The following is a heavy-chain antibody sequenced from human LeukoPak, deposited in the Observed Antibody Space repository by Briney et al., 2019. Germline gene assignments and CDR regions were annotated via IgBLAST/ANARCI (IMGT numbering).Heavy chain of an antibody. CDR3: AREGEIAADGTFRH. CDR2: IYYSGST. CDR1: GGSISSGDYY. V-gene: IGHV4-30-4*08. D-gene: IGHD6-13*01. Sequence: SETLSLTCTVSGGSISSGDYYWSWIRQPPGKGLEWSGYIYYSGSTYYNPSLKSRVTISVDTSKNQFSLKLSSVTAADTAVYSCAREGEIAADGTFRHWGQGTLVTVSS. J-gene: IGHJ4*02.